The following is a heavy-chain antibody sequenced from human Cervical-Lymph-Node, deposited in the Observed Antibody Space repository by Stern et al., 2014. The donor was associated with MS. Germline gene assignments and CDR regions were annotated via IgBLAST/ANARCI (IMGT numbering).Heavy chain of an antibody. CDR3: ARAHDITGYSHLYFDS. V-gene: IGHV4-30-4*01. CDR1: GGSITSDAFY. Sequence: QVQLQESGPGLVKPSQTLSLTCTVSGGSITSDAFYWRWIRQPPGKGLEWVAYIHHPGRTYYRPSLKSRLSISVDTSNNQFSLRLNSVAAADTAVYFCARAHDITGYSHLYFDSWGQGTLVTVSS. D-gene: IGHD3-22*01. J-gene: IGHJ4*02. CDR2: IHHPGRT.